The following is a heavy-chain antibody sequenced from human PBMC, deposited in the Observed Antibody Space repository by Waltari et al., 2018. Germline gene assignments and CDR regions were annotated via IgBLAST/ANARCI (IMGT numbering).Heavy chain of an antibody. D-gene: IGHD2-2*01. CDR2: IIPIFGTA. Sequence: QVQLVQSGAEVTKPGSSVKVSCKASGGTFSSYAISWLRQAPGQGLEWMGGIIPIFGTANYAQKFQDRLAITADESTSTAYMELSSLRSEDTAAYYCTTSSYCGTTTCYQYYGMDVWGQGTTVTVSS. CDR3: TTSSYCGTTTCYQYYGMDV. J-gene: IGHJ6*02. V-gene: IGHV1-69*01. CDR1: GGTFSSYA.